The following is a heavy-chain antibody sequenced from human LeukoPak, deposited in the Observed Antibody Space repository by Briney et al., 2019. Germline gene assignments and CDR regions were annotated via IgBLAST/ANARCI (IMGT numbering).Heavy chain of an antibody. CDR3: ARGAEYFQH. Sequence: SETLSLTCTVSGGSISTYYWSWIRQPPGKGLEWIGNIYYSGSTSYNPSLKSRVTISVDTSKNQFSLKLNSVTAADTAVYYCARGAEYFQHWGQGTLVTVSS. CDR1: GGSISTYY. J-gene: IGHJ1*01. CDR2: IYYSGST. V-gene: IGHV4-59*01.